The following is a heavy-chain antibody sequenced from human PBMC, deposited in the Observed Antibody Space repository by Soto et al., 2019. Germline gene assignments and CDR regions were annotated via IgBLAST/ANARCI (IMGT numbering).Heavy chain of an antibody. Sequence: GGSLRLSCAASGFTFSSYAMSWVRQAPGEGLEWVSVISGSDDSTYYADSVKGRFTISRDNAKNSLYPKMNSLRAEDTAVYYCARAMSSGYQKSDDAFDIWGQGTMVTFSS. CDR1: GFTFSSYA. CDR2: ISGSDDST. CDR3: ARAMSSGYQKSDDAFDI. D-gene: IGHD3-22*01. J-gene: IGHJ3*02. V-gene: IGHV3-23*01.